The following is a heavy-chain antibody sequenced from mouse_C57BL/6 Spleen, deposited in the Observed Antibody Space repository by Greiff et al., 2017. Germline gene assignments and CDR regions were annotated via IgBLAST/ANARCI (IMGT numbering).Heavy chain of an antibody. CDR3: ARFRTAQAPYYYAMDY. J-gene: IGHJ4*01. CDR1: GYTFTGYW. CDR2: ILPGSGST. V-gene: IGHV1-9*01. Sequence: QVQLKQSGAELMKPGASVKLSCKATGYTFTGYWIEWVKQRPGHGLEWIGEILPGSGSTNYNEKFKGKATFTADTSSNTDYMQLSSLTTEDSAIYYCARFRTAQAPYYYAMDYWGQGTSVTVSS. D-gene: IGHD3-2*02.